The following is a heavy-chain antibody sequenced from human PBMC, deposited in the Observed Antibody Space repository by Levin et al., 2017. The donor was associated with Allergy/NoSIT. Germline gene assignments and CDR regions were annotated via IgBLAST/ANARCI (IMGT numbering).Heavy chain of an antibody. D-gene: IGHD3-22*01. Sequence: SGPTLVKPTQTLTLTCTFSGFSLSTSGVGVGWIRQPPGKALEWLALIYWDDDKRYSPSLKSRLTITKDTSKNQVVLTMTNMDPVDTATYYCAHRRGDYDSSDNYGGYFDYWGQGTLVTVSS. CDR2: IYWDDDK. J-gene: IGHJ4*02. V-gene: IGHV2-5*02. CDR3: AHRRGDYDSSDNYGGYFDY. CDR1: GFSLSTSGVG.